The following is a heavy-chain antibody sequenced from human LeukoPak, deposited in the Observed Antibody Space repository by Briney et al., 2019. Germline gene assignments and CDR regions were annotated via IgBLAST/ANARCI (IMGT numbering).Heavy chain of an antibody. CDR2: INPIFGTA. Sequence: ASVKVSCKASGGTFSSYAISWVRQAPGQGLEWMGGINPIFGTANYAQKFQGRVTITTDESTSTAYMELSSLRSEDTAVYYCASSGSYLLTPAWYWGQGTLVTVSS. V-gene: IGHV1-69*05. J-gene: IGHJ4*02. CDR3: ASSGSYLLTPAWY. D-gene: IGHD3-10*01. CDR1: GGTFSSYA.